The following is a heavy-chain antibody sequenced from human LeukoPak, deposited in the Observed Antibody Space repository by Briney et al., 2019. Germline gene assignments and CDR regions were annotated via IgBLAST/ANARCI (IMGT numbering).Heavy chain of an antibody. J-gene: IGHJ3*02. CDR2: IGTAGDT. D-gene: IGHD3-10*01. CDR3: ARGRGWGTFDI. CDR1: GFTFSSYG. Sequence: GGSLRLSCAASGFTFSSYGMHWVRQGTGKGLEWVSAIGTAGDTYYPGSVKGRFTTSRENAKNSLYLQMNSLRVGDTAVYYCARGRGWGTFDIWGQGTMVTVSS. V-gene: IGHV3-13*04.